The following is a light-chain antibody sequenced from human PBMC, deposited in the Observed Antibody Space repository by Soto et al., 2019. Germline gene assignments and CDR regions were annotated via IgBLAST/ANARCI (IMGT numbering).Light chain of an antibody. Sequence: DIQMTQSPSTLSASVGDTVTVTCRASQSISRWVAWYQQKPGKAPKLLISKASSLQNGVPSRFSGSASGTAFTLTISSLQPDDFATYYCQQSGTFGQGTKVDIK. J-gene: IGKJ1*01. CDR3: QQSGT. CDR2: KAS. V-gene: IGKV1-5*03. CDR1: QSISRW.